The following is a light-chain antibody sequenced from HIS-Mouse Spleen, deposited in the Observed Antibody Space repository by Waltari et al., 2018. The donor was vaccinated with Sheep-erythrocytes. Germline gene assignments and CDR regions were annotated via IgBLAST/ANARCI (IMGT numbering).Light chain of an antibody. CDR3: QSADSSGTYPV. CDR1: ALPKQY. V-gene: IGLV3-25*03. J-gene: IGLJ2*01. CDR2: KYS. Sequence: SYELTQPPSVSVSPGQTARITCSGDALPKQYAYWYQQKPGQAPVLVINKYSERPSGIPERFSGSSSGKPVTLNISGVQAEDEADYYCQSADSSGTYPVFGGGTKLTVL.